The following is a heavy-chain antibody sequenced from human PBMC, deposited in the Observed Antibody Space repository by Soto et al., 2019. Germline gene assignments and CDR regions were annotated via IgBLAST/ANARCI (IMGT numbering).Heavy chain of an antibody. CDR3: ARSFGVGAAGPFDY. CDR1: GGSISSGGYY. J-gene: IGHJ4*02. V-gene: IGHV4-31*03. CDR2: IDYSGST. D-gene: IGHD6-13*01. Sequence: QVQLQESGPELLKPSQTLSLTCTVSGGSISSGGYYWSWMRQNPGKGLEWIGYIDYSGSTYYNPSLKSRVTISVDTSKNQFSLKLSSVTAADTAVYYCARSFGVGAAGPFDYWGQGTLVTVSS.